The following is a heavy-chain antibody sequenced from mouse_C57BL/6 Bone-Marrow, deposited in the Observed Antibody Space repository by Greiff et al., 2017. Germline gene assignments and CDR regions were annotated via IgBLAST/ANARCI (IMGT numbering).Heavy chain of an antibody. D-gene: IGHD1-1*01. CDR1: GYSITSGYY. CDR2: ISYDGSN. Sequence: EVKLMESGPGLVKPSQSLSLTCSVTGYSITSGYYWNWIRQFPGNKLEWMGYISYDGSNNYNPSLKNRISITRDTSKNQFFLKLNSVTTEDTATYYCARDPTVVATWDWYFDVWGTGTTVTVSS. CDR3: ARDPTVVATWDWYFDV. J-gene: IGHJ1*03. V-gene: IGHV3-6*01.